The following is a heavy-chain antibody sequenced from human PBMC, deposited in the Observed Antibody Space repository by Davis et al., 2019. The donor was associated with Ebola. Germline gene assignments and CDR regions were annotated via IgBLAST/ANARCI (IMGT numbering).Heavy chain of an antibody. Sequence: SETLSLTCIVSGGSSSSDYWSWIRQPPGKGLEWIGYIYYTGSPNYNPSLKSRVTISVDTSKNQFSLKLNSVTAADTAVYYCARFGGVDFYALDVWGQGTTVTVSS. CDR2: IYYTGSP. D-gene: IGHD3-16*01. J-gene: IGHJ6*02. CDR1: GGSSSSDY. CDR3: ARFGGVDFYALDV. V-gene: IGHV4-59*01.